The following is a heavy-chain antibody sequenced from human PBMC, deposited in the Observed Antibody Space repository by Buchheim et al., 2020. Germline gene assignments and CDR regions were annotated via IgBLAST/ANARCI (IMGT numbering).Heavy chain of an antibody. V-gene: IGHV3-30*18. CDR2: ISYDGSNK. J-gene: IGHJ4*02. CDR1: GFTFSSYG. Sequence: VQLAESGGGVVQPGRSLRLSCAASGFTFSSYGMHWVRQAPGKGLEWVAVISYDGSNKYYADSVKGRFTISRDNSKNTLYLQMNSLRAEDTAVYYCAKEGSFDYYFDYWGQGTL. CDR3: AKEGSFDYYFDY. D-gene: IGHD3-9*01.